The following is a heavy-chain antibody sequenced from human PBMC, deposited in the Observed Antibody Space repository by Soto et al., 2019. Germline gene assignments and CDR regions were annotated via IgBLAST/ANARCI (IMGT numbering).Heavy chain of an antibody. J-gene: IGHJ5*02. CDR3: AVIGVVAATHWFDP. CDR1: GFTFSSYA. D-gene: IGHD2-15*01. CDR2: ISYDGSNK. V-gene: IGHV3-30-3*01. Sequence: GGSLRLSCAASGFTFSSYAMHWVRQAPGKGLEWVAVISYDGSNKYYADSVKGRFTISRDNAKNSLYLQMNSLRAEDTALYYCAVIGVVAATHWFDPWGQGTLVTVSS.